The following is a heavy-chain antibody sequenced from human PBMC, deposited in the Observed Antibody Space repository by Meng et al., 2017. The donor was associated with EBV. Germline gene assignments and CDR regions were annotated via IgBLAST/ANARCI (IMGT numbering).Heavy chain of an antibody. CDR2: IYYSGST. CDR1: GGSISSSSYY. V-gene: IGHV4-39*07. Sequence: QLQLQESGPGLVKPSETLSLTCTVSGGSISSSSYYWGWIRQPPGKGLEWIGSIYYSGSTYYNPSLKSRVTISVDTSKNQFSLKLSSVTAADTAVYYCARRGYSSSRTEFDPGCPGTPVTVS. J-gene: IGHJ5*02. CDR3: ARRGYSSSRTEFDP. D-gene: IGHD6-13*01.